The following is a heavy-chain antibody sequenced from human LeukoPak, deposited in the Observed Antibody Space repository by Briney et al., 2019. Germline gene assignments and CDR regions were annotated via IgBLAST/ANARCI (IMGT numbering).Heavy chain of an antibody. D-gene: IGHD2-21*02. Sequence: PSETLSLTCAVYGGSFSGYYWSWIRQPPGEGLEWIGEINHSGSTNYNPSLKSRVTISVDTSKNQFSLKLSSVTAADTAVYYCARIKGGVVTAGFDYWGQGTLVTVSS. CDR2: INHSGST. CDR1: GGSFSGYY. J-gene: IGHJ4*02. CDR3: ARIKGGVVTAGFDY. V-gene: IGHV4-34*01.